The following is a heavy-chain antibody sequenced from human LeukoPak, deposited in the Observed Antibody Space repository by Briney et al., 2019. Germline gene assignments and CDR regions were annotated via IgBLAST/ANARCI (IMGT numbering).Heavy chain of an antibody. CDR1: GFTFGDYA. J-gene: IGHJ6*03. Sequence: PGGSLRLSCTASGFTFGDYAMSWVRQAPGKGLEWVSYITSNGYSVYYAASVKGRFTISRDNAKNSLYLQMNSLTVEDTAVYYCARGSSSGWYYSHMDVWGKGTTVTVSS. CDR3: ARGSSSGWYYSHMDV. D-gene: IGHD6-19*01. V-gene: IGHV3-11*04. CDR2: ITSNGYSV.